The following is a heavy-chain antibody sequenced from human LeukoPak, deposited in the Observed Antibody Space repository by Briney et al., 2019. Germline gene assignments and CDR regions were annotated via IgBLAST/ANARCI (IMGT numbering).Heavy chain of an antibody. CDR1: GYAFTSYG. CDR3: ARAIAVADPPDY. CDR2: ISAYNGNT. J-gene: IGHJ4*02. Sequence: SVKVSCKASGYAFTSYGISWVRQAPGQGLEWMGWISAYNGNTNYAQKLQGRVTMTTDTSTSTAYMELRSLRSDDTAVYYCARAIAVADPPDYWGQGTLVTVSS. V-gene: IGHV1-18*01. D-gene: IGHD6-19*01.